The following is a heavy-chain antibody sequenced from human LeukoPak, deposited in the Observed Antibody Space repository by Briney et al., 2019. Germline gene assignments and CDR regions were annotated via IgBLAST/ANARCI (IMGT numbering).Heavy chain of an antibody. V-gene: IGHV1-8*01. CDR3: ARGLDFQGEANFDY. Sequence: ASVKVSCKASGYTFTSYDINWVRQATGPGLEWMGWMNPNSGNTGYAQKFQGRVTMTRNTSISTAYMELSSLRSEDTAVYYCARGLDFQGEANFDYWGQGTLVTVSP. D-gene: IGHD3-16*01. CDR2: MNPNSGNT. J-gene: IGHJ4*02. CDR1: GYTFTSYD.